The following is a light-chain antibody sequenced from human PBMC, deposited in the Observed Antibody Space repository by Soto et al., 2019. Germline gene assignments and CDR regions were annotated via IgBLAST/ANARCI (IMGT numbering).Light chain of an antibody. CDR2: GTS. J-gene: IGKJ2*01. Sequence: ETVLTQSPATLSLSPGERASLSCRASQTVSAGYLAWYQQKPGLAPRLLIYGTSTKATGIPDRFSGSGSGTDVTLTISRLEPEDFAVYYCQQYGNSLYTFGQGTKVDFK. V-gene: IGKV3-20*01. CDR1: QTVSAGY. CDR3: QQYGNSLYT.